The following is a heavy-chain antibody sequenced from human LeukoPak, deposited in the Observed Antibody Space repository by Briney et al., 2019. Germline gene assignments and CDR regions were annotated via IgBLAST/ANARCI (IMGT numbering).Heavy chain of an antibody. D-gene: IGHD6-13*01. CDR2: IYYSGST. CDR1: GGSPSSGDYY. J-gene: IGHJ3*02. V-gene: IGHV4-30-4*08. Sequence: PSETLSLTCTVSGGSPSSGDYYWSWIRQPPGKGLEWIGYIYYSGSTYYNPSLKSRVTISVDTSKNQFSLKLSSVTAADTAVYYCARDSSPIASGFDIWGQGTMVTVSS. CDR3: ARDSSPIASGFDI.